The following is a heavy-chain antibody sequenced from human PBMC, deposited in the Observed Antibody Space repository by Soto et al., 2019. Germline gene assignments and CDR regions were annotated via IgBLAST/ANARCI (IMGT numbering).Heavy chain of an antibody. J-gene: IGHJ6*02. CDR2: IIPIFSSR. Sequence: QVQLVQSGAEVKKPGSSVKVSCKTSRDTFNKYAFNWVRQAPGQGLEWMGWIIPIFSSRNYAEKFQGRVTITEDDSTSTAYMELRSLRFEDTAFYYCARGETYLGVWGQGTTVTVSS. D-gene: IGHD3-16*01. CDR3: ARGETYLGV. CDR1: RDTFNKYA. V-gene: IGHV1-69*01.